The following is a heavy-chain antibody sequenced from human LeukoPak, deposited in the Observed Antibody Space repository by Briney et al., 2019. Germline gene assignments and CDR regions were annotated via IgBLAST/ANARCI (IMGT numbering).Heavy chain of an antibody. CDR3: AREISYYDFAQGYYYYMDV. CDR1: GGSISSGSYY. CDR2: IYTSGST. D-gene: IGHD3-3*01. V-gene: IGHV4-61*02. J-gene: IGHJ6*03. Sequence: SQTLSLTCTVSGGSISSGSYYWSWIRQPAGKGLEWIGRIYTSGSTNYNPSLKSRVTISVDTSKNQFSLKLSSVTAADTAVYYCAREISYYDFAQGYYYYMDVWGKGTTVTVSS.